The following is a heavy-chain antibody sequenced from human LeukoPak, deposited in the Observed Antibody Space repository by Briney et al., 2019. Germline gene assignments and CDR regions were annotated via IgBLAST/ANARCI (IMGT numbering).Heavy chain of an antibody. CDR1: GFTFSSYA. D-gene: IGHD6-19*01. J-gene: IGHJ5*02. CDR3: AKDLRGRIAVAGYNWFDP. Sequence: GGSLRLSCAASGFTFSSYAMSWVRQAPGKGLEWVSAISGSGGSTYYADSVKGRLTISRDNSKNTLYLQMNSLRPEDTAVYYCAKDLRGRIAVAGYNWFDPWGQGTLVTVSS. CDR2: ISGSGGST. V-gene: IGHV3-23*01.